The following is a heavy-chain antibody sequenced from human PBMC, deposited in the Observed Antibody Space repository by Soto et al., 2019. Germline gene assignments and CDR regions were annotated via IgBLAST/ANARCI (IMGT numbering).Heavy chain of an antibody. CDR2: IGTAGDT. CDR1: GFTFSSYD. D-gene: IGHD2-15*01. V-gene: IGHV3-13*01. Sequence: EVQLVESGGGLVQPGGSLRLSCAASGFTFSSYDMHWVRQATGKGLAWVSAIGTAGDTYYPGSVKGRFTISRENAKNSLYLQMNSLRAEDTAVYYCARDENGSGTAFDIWGQGTMVTVSS. CDR3: ARDENGSGTAFDI. J-gene: IGHJ3*02.